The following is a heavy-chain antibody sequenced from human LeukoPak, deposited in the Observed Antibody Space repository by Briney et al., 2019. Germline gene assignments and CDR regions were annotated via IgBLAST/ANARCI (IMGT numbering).Heavy chain of an antibody. CDR3: ARDRCSSTSCYVTY. D-gene: IGHD2-2*01. CDR2: ISSSSSYI. CDR1: GFTFSSYS. V-gene: IGHV3-21*01. J-gene: IGHJ4*02. Sequence: GGSLRLSCAASGFTFSSYSTNWGRPAPGKGVEWVSSISSSSSYIYYADSMKGRFTISRDNAKNSLYLQMNSLRAEDTAVYYCARDRCSSTSCYVTYWGQGTLVTVSS.